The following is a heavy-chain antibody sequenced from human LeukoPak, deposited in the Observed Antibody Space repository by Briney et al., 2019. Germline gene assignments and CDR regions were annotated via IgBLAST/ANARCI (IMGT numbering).Heavy chain of an antibody. V-gene: IGHV3-23*01. CDR2: ISGGGEST. CDR3: AKGKYSSGGVPDY. Sequence: PGGSLRLSCVASEFTFSSHAMNWVRQAPGKGLEWVSSISGGGESTYYADSVKGRFTVSRDNSKNPLYLQINSLRGEDTAVYYCAKGKYSSGGVPDYWGQGTLVTVSS. D-gene: IGHD6-19*01. J-gene: IGHJ4*02. CDR1: EFTFSSHA.